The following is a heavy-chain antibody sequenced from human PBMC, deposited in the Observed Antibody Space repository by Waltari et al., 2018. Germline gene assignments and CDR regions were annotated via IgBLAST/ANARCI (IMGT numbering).Heavy chain of an antibody. CDR1: GGSFSSVAYY. Sequence: QLQLQESGPGLVKPSEPVSLPCTVSGGSFSSVAYYWGWVRQPPGKGLEFIASIFYSGATYYNPSLESRVTISVDTSKNQFSLELTSVTDADTAVYYCARQDYYYVKGYFDLWGRGTLVTVSS. D-gene: IGHD3-22*01. CDR3: ARQDYYYVKGYFDL. V-gene: IGHV4-39*01. CDR2: IFYSGAT. J-gene: IGHJ2*01.